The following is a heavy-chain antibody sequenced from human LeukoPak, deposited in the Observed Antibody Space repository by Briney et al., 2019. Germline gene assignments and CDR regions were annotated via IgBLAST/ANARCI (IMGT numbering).Heavy chain of an antibody. CDR3: ARDRGSSWYHYYYMDV. J-gene: IGHJ6*03. V-gene: IGHV3-21*01. D-gene: IGHD6-13*01. CDR1: GFTFSSYS. CDR2: ISSSSSYI. Sequence: GGSLRLSCAASGFTFSSYSMNWVRQAPGKGLEWVSSISSSSSYIYYADSVKGRFTISRDNAKNSLYLQMNSLRAEDTAVYYCARDRGSSWYHYYYMDVWGKGTTVTVSS.